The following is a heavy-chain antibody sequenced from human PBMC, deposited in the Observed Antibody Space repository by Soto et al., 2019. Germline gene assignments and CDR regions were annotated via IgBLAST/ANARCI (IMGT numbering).Heavy chain of an antibody. D-gene: IGHD2-8*01. CDR2: IYPGDSDP. CDR1: GYNFTSYC. CDR3: ARLVFTNYYYYYYGMDV. Sequence: PGESLKISCKGSGYNFTSYCIGWVRQMPGKGLEWMGIIYPGDSDPRYSPSFQGQVTISADKSISTTYLQWSSLKASDTAMYYCARLVFTNYYYYYYGMDVWGKGTTVPVSS. J-gene: IGHJ6*04. V-gene: IGHV5-51*01.